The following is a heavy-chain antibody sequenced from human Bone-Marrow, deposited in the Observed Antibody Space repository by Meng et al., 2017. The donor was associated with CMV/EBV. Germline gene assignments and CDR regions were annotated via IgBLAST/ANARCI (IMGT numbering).Heavy chain of an antibody. Sequence: GESLKISCAASGFTFSDYYMSWIRQAPGKGLEWVSYISSSGSTIYYADSVKGRFTISRDNSKNSLYLQMNSLRAEDTAVYYCARGLILYQVHYYDMDVWGQGTTVTVSS. V-gene: IGHV3-11*04. CDR2: ISSSGSTI. D-gene: IGHD3-16*01. CDR3: ARGLILYQVHYYDMDV. J-gene: IGHJ6*02. CDR1: GFTFSDYY.